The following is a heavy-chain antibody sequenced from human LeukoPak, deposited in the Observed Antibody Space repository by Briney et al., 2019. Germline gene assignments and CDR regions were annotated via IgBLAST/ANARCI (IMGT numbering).Heavy chain of an antibody. CDR2: ISSSGSTI. CDR1: GFTFSSYE. Sequence: GGSLRLSCAASGFTFSSYEMNWVRQAPGKGLEWVSYISSSGSTIYYAGSVKGRFTISRDNAKNSLYLQMNSLRAEDTAAYYCAKGPKENWFDPWGQGTLVTVSS. V-gene: IGHV3-48*03. J-gene: IGHJ5*02. CDR3: AKGPKENWFDP.